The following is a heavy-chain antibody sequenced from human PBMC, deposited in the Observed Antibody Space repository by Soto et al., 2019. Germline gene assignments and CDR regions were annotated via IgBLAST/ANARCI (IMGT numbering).Heavy chain of an antibody. CDR3: ARGWARRYCSGGSCYPKYYYYMDV. CDR2: INHSGST. V-gene: IGHV4-34*01. J-gene: IGHJ6*03. D-gene: IGHD2-15*01. CDR1: GGSFSGYY. Sequence: SETLSLTCAVYGGSFSGYYWSWIRQPPGKGLEWIGEINHSGSTNYNPSLKSRVTISVDTSKNQFSLKLSSVTAADTAVYYCARGWARRYCSGGSCYPKYYYYMDVWGKGTTVTVSS.